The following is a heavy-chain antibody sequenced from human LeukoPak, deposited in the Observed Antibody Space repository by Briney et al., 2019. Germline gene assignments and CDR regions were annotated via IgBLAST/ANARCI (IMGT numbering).Heavy chain of an antibody. V-gene: IGHV1-2*02. Sequence: GASVKVSCKASGYTFTSYGINWVRQAPGQGLEWMGWINPNSGGTNYAQKFQGRVTMTRDTSISTAYMELSRLRSDDTAVYYCARDAGSSLLFDYWGQGTLVTVSS. CDR2: INPNSGGT. D-gene: IGHD6-13*01. CDR1: GYTFTSYG. J-gene: IGHJ4*02. CDR3: ARDAGSSLLFDY.